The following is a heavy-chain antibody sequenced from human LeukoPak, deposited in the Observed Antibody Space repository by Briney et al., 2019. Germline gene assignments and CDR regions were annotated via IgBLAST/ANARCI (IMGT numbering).Heavy chain of an antibody. Sequence: GASLRLSCAASGFTFSSYAMSWVRQAPGKGLEWVSAISGSGGSTYYADSVKGRFTISRDNSKSTLYLQMNSLRAEDTAVYYCANLPSGADTYYYYGMDVWGQGTTVTVSS. CDR1: GFTFSSYA. CDR2: ISGSGGST. V-gene: IGHV3-23*01. J-gene: IGHJ6*02. D-gene: IGHD3-10*01. CDR3: ANLPSGADTYYYYGMDV.